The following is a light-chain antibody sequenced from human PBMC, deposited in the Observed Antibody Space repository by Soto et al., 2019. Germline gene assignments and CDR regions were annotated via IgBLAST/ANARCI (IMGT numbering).Light chain of an antibody. V-gene: IGKV3-11*01. CDR3: QQRNIWPPVT. Sequence: EIVLTQSPATLSLSPGERATLSCRTSQSVSRHLAWYQQKPGQAPRLLIYDASNRATGIPARFSGSGSGTDFTLTISSLEPEDFAVYYCQQRNIWPPVTFGGGTKVDIK. CDR2: DAS. CDR1: QSVSRH. J-gene: IGKJ4*01.